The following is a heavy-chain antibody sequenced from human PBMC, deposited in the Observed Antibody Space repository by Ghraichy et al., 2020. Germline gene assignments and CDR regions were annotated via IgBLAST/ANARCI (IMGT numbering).Heavy chain of an antibody. CDR2: ISGSGGST. D-gene: IGHD2-15*01. Sequence: GGSLRLSCAASGFTFSSYAMSWVRQAPGKGLEWVSAISGSGGSTYYADSVKGRFTISRDNSKNTLYLQMNSLRAEDTAVYYCAKIPLLVVVVAAYMDVWGKGTTVTVSS. J-gene: IGHJ6*03. V-gene: IGHV3-23*01. CDR3: AKIPLLVVVVAAYMDV. CDR1: GFTFSSYA.